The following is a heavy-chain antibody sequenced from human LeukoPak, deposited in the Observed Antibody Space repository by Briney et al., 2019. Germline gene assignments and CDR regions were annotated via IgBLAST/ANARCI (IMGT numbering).Heavy chain of an antibody. Sequence: SETLSLTCTVSGGSMSSYYWSWIRQPPGKGLEWIGYIYYSGSAKYNPSLKSRVTISVDTSKNQFSLKLSSVTAADTAVYYCARGARAGYNLEPFDYWGQGTLVTVSS. V-gene: IGHV4-59*08. CDR3: ARGARAGYNLEPFDY. CDR2: IYYSGSA. D-gene: IGHD5-24*01. CDR1: GGSMSSYY. J-gene: IGHJ4*02.